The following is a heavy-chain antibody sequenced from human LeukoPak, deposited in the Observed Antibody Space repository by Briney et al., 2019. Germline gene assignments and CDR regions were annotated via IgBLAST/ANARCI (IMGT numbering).Heavy chain of an antibody. D-gene: IGHD3-16*01. CDR3: ARDSPIMITFGGFKGALDY. V-gene: IGHV3-48*01. J-gene: IGHJ4*02. Sequence: TGGSLRLSCAASGFTFSRYNMNWVRQAPGKGLEWISYISSGRPTIFYADSVKGRFTISRDKAKNSLYLQMNSLRSDDTAVYYCARDSPIMITFGGFKGALDYWGQGTLVTVSS. CDR1: GFTFSRYN. CDR2: ISSGRPTI.